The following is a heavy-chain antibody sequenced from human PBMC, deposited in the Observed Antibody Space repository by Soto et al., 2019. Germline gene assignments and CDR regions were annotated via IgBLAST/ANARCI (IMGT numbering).Heavy chain of an antibody. D-gene: IGHD3-3*01. CDR1: GGSISSGGYY. CDR2: IYYSGST. J-gene: IGHJ5*02. CDR3: ARGDQYYDFWSGYKTRFDP. Sequence: SETLSLTCTVSGGSISSGGYYWSWIRQPPGKGLEWIGYIYYSGSTNYNPSLKSRVTISVDTSKNQFSLKLSSVTAADTAVYYCARGDQYYDFWSGYKTRFDPWGQGTLVTVSS. V-gene: IGHV4-61*08.